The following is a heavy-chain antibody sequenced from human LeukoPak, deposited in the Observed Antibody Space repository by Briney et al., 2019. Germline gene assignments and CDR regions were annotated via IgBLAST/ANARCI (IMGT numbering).Heavy chain of an antibody. V-gene: IGHV5-51*01. CDR2: IYPGDSDT. D-gene: IGHD1-1*01. CDR3: ARRDNPYWFDP. J-gene: IGHJ5*02. Sequence: HGESLKISCKGSGYNFTNYWIGWVRQMSGKGLEWMGIIYPGDSDTRYSPSFQGQVTISADKSISTAYLQWSSLKASDGAMYYCARRDNPYWFDPWGQGTLVTVSS. CDR1: GYNFTNYW.